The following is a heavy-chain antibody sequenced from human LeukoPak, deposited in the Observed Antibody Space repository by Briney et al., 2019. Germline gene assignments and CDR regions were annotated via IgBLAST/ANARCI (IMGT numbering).Heavy chain of an antibody. CDR3: ARGTTWFGDSNWFDP. J-gene: IGHJ5*02. V-gene: IGHV4-34*01. D-gene: IGHD3-10*01. Sequence: SETLSLTCAVYGGSFSGYYWSWIRQPPGKGLEWIGEINHSGSTNCNPSLKSRVTISVDTSKNQFSLKLSSVTAADTAVYYCARGTTWFGDSNWFDPWGQGTLVTVSS. CDR1: GGSFSGYY. CDR2: INHSGST.